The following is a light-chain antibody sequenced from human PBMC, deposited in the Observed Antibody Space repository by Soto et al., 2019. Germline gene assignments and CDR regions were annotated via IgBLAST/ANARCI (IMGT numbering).Light chain of an antibody. CDR2: EVS. CDR3: SSYTSSSIDYV. CDR1: SSDVGGYNY. Sequence: QSALTQPASVSGSPGQSITISCTGTSSDVGGYNYVSWYQQHPGKAPKLMIYEVSNRPSGVSNRFSGSKSGNTASLTISGLQAEDDADYDCSSYTSSSIDYVFGPGTKLTVL. J-gene: IGLJ1*01. V-gene: IGLV2-14*01.